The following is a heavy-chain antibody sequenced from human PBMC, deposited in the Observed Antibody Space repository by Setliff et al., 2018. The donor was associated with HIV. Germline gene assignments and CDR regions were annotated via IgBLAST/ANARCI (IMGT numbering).Heavy chain of an antibody. Sequence: PSETLSLPCAVSGGSVDSRDYYWGWIRQPPGKGLEWIGNILYAGTTYYTPSLKSRVSISVDTSRNQFSLRLNSVTAADTAVYYCARPTTGLGGGAAFDIWGQGTMVTVSS. D-gene: IGHD2-8*01. V-gene: IGHV4-39*01. CDR3: ARPTTGLGGGAAFDI. CDR1: GGSVDSRDYY. J-gene: IGHJ3*02. CDR2: ILYAGTT.